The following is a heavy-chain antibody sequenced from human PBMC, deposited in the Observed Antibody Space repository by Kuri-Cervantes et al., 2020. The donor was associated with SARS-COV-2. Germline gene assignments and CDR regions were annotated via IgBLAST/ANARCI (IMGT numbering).Heavy chain of an antibody. CDR1: GDSVSSKIAA. V-gene: IGHV6-1*01. CDR3: ARGTNCPPVGWFDP. CDR2: TYYRSKWYD. J-gene: IGHJ5*02. D-gene: IGHD7-27*01. Sequence: SQTLSLTCAISGDSVSSKIAAWNWIRQSPSRGLEWLGRTYYRSKWYDDYAVSVKSRISINPDTSKNQFSLHLNSVTPEDTAVYYCARGTNCPPVGWFDPGAREPWSPSPQ.